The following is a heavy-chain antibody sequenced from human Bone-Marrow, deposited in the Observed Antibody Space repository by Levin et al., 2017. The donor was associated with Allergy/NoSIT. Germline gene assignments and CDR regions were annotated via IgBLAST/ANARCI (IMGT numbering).Heavy chain of an antibody. CDR3: ARGTTATSLPYYYGMDV. CDR1: GFTFSDYY. CDR2: ISSTGNTI. J-gene: IGHJ6*02. V-gene: IGHV3-11*01. D-gene: IGHD2-21*02. Sequence: GESLKISCAAPGFTFSDYYMNWIRQAPGKGLEWVSYISSTGNTINYADSVKGRFTISRDNAKNSLYLQMNSLRADDTAVYYCARGTTATSLPYYYGMDVWGQGTTVTVS.